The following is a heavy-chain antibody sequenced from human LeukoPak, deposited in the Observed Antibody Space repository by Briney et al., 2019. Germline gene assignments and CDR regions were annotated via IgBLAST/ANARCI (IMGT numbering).Heavy chain of an antibody. V-gene: IGHV3-74*01. CDR2: IHSDGSST. J-gene: IGHJ4*02. CDR3: VRDRYYVPDY. Sequence: SGGSLRLSCAASGFTFSSTWMHRFRQAPGKGLVWVSRIHSDGSSTIYADSVKGRFTISRDNAKNTLYLQMNSLRAEDAAVYYCVRDRYYVPDYWGQGTLVTVSS. D-gene: IGHD3-10*02. CDR1: GFTFSSTW.